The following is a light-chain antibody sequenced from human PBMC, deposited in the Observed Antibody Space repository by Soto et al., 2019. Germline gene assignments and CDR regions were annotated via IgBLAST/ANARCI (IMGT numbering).Light chain of an antibody. Sequence: DIQVTQSPSSLSASVGDRVTITCRTSQTFRSYLNWYKQKPGKAPKLLIYVTSLLQHGVPSRFSGSGSCTEFTLTISSLQPEDFATYYCQQGDTTPPMYTFGQGTRLEIK. CDR1: QTFRSY. CDR2: VTS. CDR3: QQGDTTPPMYT. J-gene: IGKJ2*01. V-gene: IGKV1-39*01.